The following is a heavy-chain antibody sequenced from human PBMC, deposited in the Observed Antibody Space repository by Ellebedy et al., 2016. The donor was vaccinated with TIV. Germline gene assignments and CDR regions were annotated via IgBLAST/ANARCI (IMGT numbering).Heavy chain of an antibody. J-gene: IGHJ4*02. CDR2: ISGYNGNT. Sequence: ASVKVSCKSSGYTFTNYGLSWVRQAPGQGLEWIVWISGYNGNTYSAQKLQGRVTMTTDTSTSTAYMELRSLTSDDTAVYFCARTSRYAYSSSCDYWGQGTLVTVSS. CDR3: ARTSRYAYSSSCDY. V-gene: IGHV1-18*04. D-gene: IGHD6-13*01. CDR1: GYTFTNYG.